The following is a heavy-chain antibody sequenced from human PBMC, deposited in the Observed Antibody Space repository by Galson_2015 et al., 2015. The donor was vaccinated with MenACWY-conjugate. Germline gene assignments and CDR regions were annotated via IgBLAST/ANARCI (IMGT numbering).Heavy chain of an antibody. CDR1: GYSFTNYW. J-gene: IGHJ6*02. CDR2: IDPVNSNI. Sequence: QSGAEVKQPGESLTISCTGSGYSFTNYWIAWVRQMPGKGLEWVGLIDPVNSNIRYSPSFQGQVTISADESISTAYLQWSSLKASNTAMYYCARHPPGGRGMDVWGRGTTVTVSS. CDR3: ARHPPGGRGMDV. D-gene: IGHD1-26*01. V-gene: IGHV5-51*01.